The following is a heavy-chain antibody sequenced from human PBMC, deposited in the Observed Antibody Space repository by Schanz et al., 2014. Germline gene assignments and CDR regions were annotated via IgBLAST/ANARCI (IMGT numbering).Heavy chain of an antibody. CDR3: AKARRKSNCSGGRCFHYSYYFDY. D-gene: IGHD2-15*01. Sequence: EEQLLQSGGGLVQPGGSLRLSCAASGFTFSSYAMSWVRQAPGKGLEWVSTISASGGSTYYADSVKGRFTISRDNSKNILYLQMNSLRAEDTAVYYCAKARRKSNCSGGRCFHYSYYFDYWGQGTLVTVSS. CDR1: GFTFSSYA. J-gene: IGHJ4*02. CDR2: ISASGGST. V-gene: IGHV3-23*01.